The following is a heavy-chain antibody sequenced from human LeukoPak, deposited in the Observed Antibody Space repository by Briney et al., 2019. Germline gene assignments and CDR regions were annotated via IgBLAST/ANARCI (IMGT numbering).Heavy chain of an antibody. CDR1: GFTISSYS. CDR3: AREPGPYGSGSYYYDY. Sequence: GGSLRLSCAASGFTISSYSMNWVRQAPGKGLEWVSSISSSSSYIYYADSVKGRFTISRDNAKNSLYLQMNSLRAEDTAVYYCAREPGPYGSGSYYYDYWGQGTLVTVSS. CDR2: ISSSSSYI. V-gene: IGHV3-21*01. J-gene: IGHJ4*02. D-gene: IGHD3-10*01.